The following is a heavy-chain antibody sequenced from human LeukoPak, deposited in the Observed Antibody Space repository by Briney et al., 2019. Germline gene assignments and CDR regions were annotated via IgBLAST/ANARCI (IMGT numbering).Heavy chain of an antibody. Sequence: GGSLRLSCAASGFTFSSYSMNWVRQAPGKGLEWVSAISGSVGSTYYADSGKGRFTISRGNSKNTLYLQMNSLRAEDTAVYYCAKGVVGAISFGYWGQGTLVTVSS. CDR3: AKGVVGAISFGY. J-gene: IGHJ4*02. CDR1: GFTFSSYS. V-gene: IGHV3-23*01. D-gene: IGHD1-26*01. CDR2: ISGSVGST.